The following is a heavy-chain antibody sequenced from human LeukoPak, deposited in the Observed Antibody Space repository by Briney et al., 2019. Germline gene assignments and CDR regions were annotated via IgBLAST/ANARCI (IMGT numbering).Heavy chain of an antibody. CDR2: IIPIFGTA. Sequence: ASVKVSCKASGGTFSSYAISWVRQAPGQGLEWMGGIIPIFGTANYAQKFQGRVTITADESTSTAYMELSSPRSEDTAVYYCARGPGGVLEWLFYAFDIWGQGTMVTVSS. D-gene: IGHD3-3*01. CDR3: ARGPGGVLEWLFYAFDI. J-gene: IGHJ3*02. V-gene: IGHV1-69*13. CDR1: GGTFSSYA.